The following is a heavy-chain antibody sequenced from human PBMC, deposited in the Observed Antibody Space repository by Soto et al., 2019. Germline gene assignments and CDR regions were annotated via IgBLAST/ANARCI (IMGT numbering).Heavy chain of an antibody. V-gene: IGHV4-61*01. J-gene: IGHJ5*02. Sequence: PSETLSLTCTVSGGSVSSGSYYWSWIRQPPGKGLEWIGYIYYSGSTNYNPSLKSRVTISVDTSKNQFSLKLSSVTAADTAVYYCASGGSGWYGDWFDPWGQGTLVTVS. CDR3: ASGGSGWYGDWFDP. CDR2: IYYSGST. D-gene: IGHD6-19*01. CDR1: GGSVSSGSYY.